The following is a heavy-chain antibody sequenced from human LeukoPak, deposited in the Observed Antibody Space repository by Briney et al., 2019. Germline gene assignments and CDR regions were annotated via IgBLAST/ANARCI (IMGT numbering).Heavy chain of an antibody. Sequence: ASVKVSCKASGYTFTGYYMHWVRQAPGQGLEWMGWISAYNGNTNYAQKLQGRVTMTTDTSTSTAYMELRSLRSDDTAVYYCARDHSGYSSSPRFDPWGQGTLVTVSS. J-gene: IGHJ5*02. CDR2: ISAYNGNT. V-gene: IGHV1-18*04. CDR3: ARDHSGYSSSPRFDP. CDR1: GYTFTGYY. D-gene: IGHD6-13*01.